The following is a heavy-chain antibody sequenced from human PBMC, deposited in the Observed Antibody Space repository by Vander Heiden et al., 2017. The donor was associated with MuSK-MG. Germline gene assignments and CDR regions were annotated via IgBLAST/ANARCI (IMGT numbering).Heavy chain of an antibody. D-gene: IGHD6-13*01. Sequence: QVQLVESGGGLVKPGGSLRLSGAAPGFTFSDYYMSWIRQAPGKGLEWVSYISSSSSYTNYADSVKGRFTISRDNAKNSLYLQMNSLRAEDTAVYYCAREGYSSSSDIWGQGTMVTVSS. V-gene: IGHV3-11*05. CDR1: GFTFSDYY. CDR2: ISSSSSYT. CDR3: AREGYSSSSDI. J-gene: IGHJ3*02.